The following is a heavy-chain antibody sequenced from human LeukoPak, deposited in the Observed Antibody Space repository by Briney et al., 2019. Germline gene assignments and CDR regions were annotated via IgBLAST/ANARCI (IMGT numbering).Heavy chain of an antibody. CDR1: GYTFTGYY. V-gene: IGHV1-2*02. J-gene: IGHJ5*02. D-gene: IGHD3-10*01. CDR3: ARIYGSGSLRNWFDP. Sequence: ASVKVSCKASGYTFTGYYMHWVRQAPGQGLEWMGWINPNSGGTNYAQKFQGRVTMTRDTSISTAYMELRSLRSDDTAVYYCARIYGSGSLRNWFDPWGQGTLVTVSS. CDR2: INPNSGGT.